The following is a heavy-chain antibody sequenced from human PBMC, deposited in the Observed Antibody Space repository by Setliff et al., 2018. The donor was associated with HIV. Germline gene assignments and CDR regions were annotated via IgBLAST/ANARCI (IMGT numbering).Heavy chain of an antibody. CDR2: IYYSGST. Sequence: SETLSLTCTVSGGSISNYYWSWIRQPPGKGLEWIGYIYYSGSTTYNPSLESRVTISIDTSKNQFSLELSSATAADTAVYYCARQHYYDSSGRNLMDVWGKGTTVTVSS. CDR1: GGSISNYY. J-gene: IGHJ6*03. V-gene: IGHV4-59*08. CDR3: ARQHYYDSSGRNLMDV. D-gene: IGHD3-22*01.